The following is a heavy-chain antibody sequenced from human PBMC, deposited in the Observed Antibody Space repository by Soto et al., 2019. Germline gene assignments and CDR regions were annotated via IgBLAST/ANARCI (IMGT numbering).Heavy chain of an antibody. CDR3: ARNQRRGDTDY. CDR1: GFIFSSYA. CDR2: IWYDGSNK. Sequence: QVQLVESGGGVVRPGRSLRLSCAASGFIFSSYAMHWVRQAPGEGLEWVAVIWYDGSNKYYADSVKGRFTISRDNSKNTLYLQMNSLRDEDTAVYSCARNQRRGDTDYWGQGTLVTVSS. J-gene: IGHJ4*02. V-gene: IGHV3-33*01. D-gene: IGHD3-16*01.